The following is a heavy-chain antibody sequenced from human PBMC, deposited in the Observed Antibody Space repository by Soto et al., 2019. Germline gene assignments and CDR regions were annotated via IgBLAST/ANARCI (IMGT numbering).Heavy chain of an antibody. J-gene: IGHJ5*02. CDR2: IRSKAYGGTT. D-gene: IGHD2-2*01. Sequence: GGSLRLSCTASGFTFGDYAMSWFRQAPGKGLEWVGFIRSKAYGGTTEYAASVKGRFTISRDDSKSIAYLQMNSLKTEDTAVYYCSARQVIPAAMGFDPWGQGTLVTL. V-gene: IGHV3-49*03. CDR3: SARQVIPAAMGFDP. CDR1: GFTFGDYA.